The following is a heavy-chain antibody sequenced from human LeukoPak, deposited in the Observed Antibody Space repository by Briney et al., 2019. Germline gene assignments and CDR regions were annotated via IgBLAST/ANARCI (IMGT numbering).Heavy chain of an antibody. D-gene: IGHD6-19*01. V-gene: IGHV4-59*01. CDR1: GGSISSYY. Sequence: SETLSLTCTVSGGSISSYYWSWIRQPPGKGLEWIGYIYYSGSTNYNPSLKSRVTISVDTSKDQFSLKLSSVTAADTAVYYCARTGPRQLIDYWGQGTLVTVSS. J-gene: IGHJ4*02. CDR3: ARTGPRQLIDY. CDR2: IYYSGST.